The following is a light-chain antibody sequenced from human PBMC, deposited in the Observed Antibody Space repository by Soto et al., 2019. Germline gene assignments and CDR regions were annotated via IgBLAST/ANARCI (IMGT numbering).Light chain of an antibody. V-gene: IGLV2-14*01. CDR2: DVS. J-gene: IGLJ1*01. Sequence: QSVLTQPASVSASPGQSITISCTGTSSDVGGYNYVSWYQQHPGKAPKLMIYDVSNRPSGVSDRFSGSKSGNTASLTISGLQAEDEADYYCNSYTGSSTHVFGTGTKLTVL. CDR3: NSYTGSSTHV. CDR1: SSDVGGYNY.